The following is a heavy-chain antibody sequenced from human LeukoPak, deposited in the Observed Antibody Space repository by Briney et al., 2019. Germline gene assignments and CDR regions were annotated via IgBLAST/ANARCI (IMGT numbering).Heavy chain of an antibody. Sequence: PGGSLRLSCATSGFTFSNYGMHWVRQAPGKGLEWVAVISSDVTNIRYGDSVRGRFTVSRDNAKNTVYLQMNSLGADDTAVYYCAKDPYRVVFATGNYLDPWGQGTLVTVSS. J-gene: IGHJ5*02. CDR1: GFTFSNYG. CDR2: ISSDVTNI. CDR3: AKDPYRVVFATGNYLDP. D-gene: IGHD2-15*01. V-gene: IGHV3-30*18.